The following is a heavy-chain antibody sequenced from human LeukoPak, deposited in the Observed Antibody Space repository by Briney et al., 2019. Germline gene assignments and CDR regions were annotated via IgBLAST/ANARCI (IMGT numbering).Heavy chain of an antibody. J-gene: IGHJ3*02. V-gene: IGHV1-2*02. Sequence: ASVKVSCKASGYTFTGNYMHWVRQAPGQGLEWMGWINPNSGGTNYAQKFQGRVTMTRDTSISTAYMELSRLRSDDTAVYYCARTGYSSGGPSGDAFDIWGQGTMVTVSS. D-gene: IGHD6-19*01. CDR2: INPNSGGT. CDR3: ARTGYSSGGPSGDAFDI. CDR1: GYTFTGNY.